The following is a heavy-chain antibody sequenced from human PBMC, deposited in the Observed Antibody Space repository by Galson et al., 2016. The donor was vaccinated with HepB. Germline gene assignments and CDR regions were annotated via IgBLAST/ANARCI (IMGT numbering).Heavy chain of an antibody. CDR3: ARDSLPFISAAGFFYFDY. CDR2: ISSSSRTI. Sequence: SLRLSCAASGFTFSSYAMNWVRQASGKGLEWVSYISSSSRTIYYADSVKGRFTISRDNAKNSLFLQMNSLRDEDTAVYYCARDSLPFISAAGFFYFDYWGQGTLVTVSS. V-gene: IGHV3-48*02. CDR1: GFTFSSYA. D-gene: IGHD6-13*01. J-gene: IGHJ4*02.